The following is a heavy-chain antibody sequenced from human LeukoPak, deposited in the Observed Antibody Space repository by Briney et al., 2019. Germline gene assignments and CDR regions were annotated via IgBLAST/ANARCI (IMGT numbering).Heavy chain of an antibody. CDR3: ASRGIYYEARYFDY. J-gene: IGHJ4*02. Sequence: INHSGSTNYNPSLKSRVTISVDTSKNQFSLKLSSVTAADTAVYYCASRGIYYEARYFDYWGQGTLVTVSS. CDR2: INHSGST. D-gene: IGHD3-22*01. V-gene: IGHV4-34*01.